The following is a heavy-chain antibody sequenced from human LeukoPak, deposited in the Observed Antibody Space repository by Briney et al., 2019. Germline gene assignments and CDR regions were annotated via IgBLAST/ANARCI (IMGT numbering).Heavy chain of an antibody. CDR1: GYTFTGYY. CDR3: AREGRYYDFWSGYWNFDY. V-gene: IGHV1-2*02. CDR2: INPNSGGT. J-gene: IGHJ4*02. Sequence: ASVKVSCKASGYTFTGYYMHWVRQAPGQGREWMGWINPNSGGTNYAQKFQGRVTMTRDTSISTAYMELSRLRSDDTAVYYCAREGRYYDFWSGYWNFDYWGQGTLVTVSS. D-gene: IGHD3-3*01.